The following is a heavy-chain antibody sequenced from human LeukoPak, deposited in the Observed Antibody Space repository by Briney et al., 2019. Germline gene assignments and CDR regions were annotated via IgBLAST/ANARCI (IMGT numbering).Heavy chain of an antibody. J-gene: IGHJ4*02. CDR2: ISYDGSNK. D-gene: IGHD3-10*01. Sequence: GGSLRLSCAASGFTFSSYAMHWVRQAPGKGLEWVAVISYDGSNKYYADSVKGRFTISRDNSKNTLYLQMNSLRAEDTAVYYCARDPSITMEGDYWGQGTLVTVSS. CDR3: ARDPSITMEGDY. CDR1: GFTFSSYA. V-gene: IGHV3-30-3*01.